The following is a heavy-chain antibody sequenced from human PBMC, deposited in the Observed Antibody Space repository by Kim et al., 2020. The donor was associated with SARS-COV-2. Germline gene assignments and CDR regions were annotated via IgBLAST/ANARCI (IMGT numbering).Heavy chain of an antibody. D-gene: IGHD1-26*01. Sequence: SAPLSLTCPVSGGSLRSGGSSWRWLRPPPGTGLRVMAGRYHSGGRYYNLSRKSRVTISVDTSKNQFSLNTTSVTTAKTAETYCERKGQNSYTLDY. CDR2: RYHSGGR. V-gene: IGHV4-31*03. CDR1: GGSLRSGGSS. CDR3: ERKGQNSYTLDY. J-gene: IGHJ4*01.